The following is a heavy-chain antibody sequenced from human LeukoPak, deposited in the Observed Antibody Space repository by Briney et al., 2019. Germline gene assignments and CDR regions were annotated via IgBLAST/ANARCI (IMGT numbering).Heavy chain of an antibody. V-gene: IGHV3-21*01. J-gene: IGHJ4*02. Sequence: GGSLRLSCAASGFTFSSYAMSWVRQAPGKGLEWVSSISSSSSYIYYADSVKGRFTISRDNAKNSLYLQMNSLRAEDTAVYYCAKDGAGATRFDYWGQGTLVTVSS. CDR2: ISSSSSYI. CDR1: GFTFSSYA. D-gene: IGHD1-26*01. CDR3: AKDGAGATRFDY.